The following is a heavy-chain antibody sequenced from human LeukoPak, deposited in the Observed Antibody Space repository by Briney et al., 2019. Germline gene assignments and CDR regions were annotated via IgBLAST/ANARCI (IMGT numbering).Heavy chain of an antibody. J-gene: IGHJ5*02. Sequence: GGSLRLSCAASGFTFSDYYMSWIRQAPGKGLEWVSYISSSGSTIYYADSVRGRFTISRDNAKNSLYLQMNSLRAEDTAVYYCARDKVQGWFDPWGQGTLVTVSS. D-gene: IGHD1-1*01. CDR2: ISSSGSTI. V-gene: IGHV3-11*01. CDR3: ARDKVQGWFDP. CDR1: GFTFSDYY.